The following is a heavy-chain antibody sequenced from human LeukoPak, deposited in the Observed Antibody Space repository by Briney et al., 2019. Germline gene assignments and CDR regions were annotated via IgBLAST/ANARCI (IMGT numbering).Heavy chain of an antibody. D-gene: IGHD2-2*01. Sequence: ASVKVSCKSSGYTFTSYGISWVRQAPGQGLEWMGWISAYNGNTNYAQKLQGRVTMTTDTSTSTAYMELRSLRSDDTAVYYCARDQIGSSTSSRPFDYWGQGTLVTVSS. CDR1: GYTFTSYG. CDR3: ARDQIGSSTSSRPFDY. V-gene: IGHV1-18*01. CDR2: ISAYNGNT. J-gene: IGHJ4*02.